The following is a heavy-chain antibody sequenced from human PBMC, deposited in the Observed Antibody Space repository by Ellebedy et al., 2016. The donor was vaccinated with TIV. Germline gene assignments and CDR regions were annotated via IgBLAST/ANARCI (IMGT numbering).Heavy chain of an antibody. V-gene: IGHV1-8*01. CDR2: MNPNSGNT. Sequence: AASVKVSCKASGYTFTSYDINWVRQATGQGLEWMGWMNPNSGNTGYAQKFQGRVTMTRNTSISTAYMELSSLRSEDTAVYYCARDFAVAGTYYYYGMDVWGQGTTVTVSS. J-gene: IGHJ6*02. CDR3: ARDFAVAGTYYYYGMDV. CDR1: GYTFTSYD. D-gene: IGHD6-19*01.